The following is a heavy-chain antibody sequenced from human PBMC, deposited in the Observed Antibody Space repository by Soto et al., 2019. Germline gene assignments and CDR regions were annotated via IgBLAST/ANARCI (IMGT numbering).Heavy chain of an antibody. CDR1: GGSISSYY. J-gene: IGHJ5*02. V-gene: IGHV4-59*01. CDR3: ARDALGLWSWFDP. CDR2: IYYSGST. Sequence: PSETLSLTCTVSGGSISSYYWSWIRQPPGKGLEWIGYIYYSGSTNYNPSLKSRVTISVDTSKNQFSLKLSSVTAADTAVYYCARDALGLWSWFDPWGRGTLVTVSS. D-gene: IGHD1-1*01.